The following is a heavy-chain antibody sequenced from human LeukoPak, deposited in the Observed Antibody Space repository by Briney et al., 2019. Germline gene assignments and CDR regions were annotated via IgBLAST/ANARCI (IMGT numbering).Heavy chain of an antibody. D-gene: IGHD6-19*01. CDR1: GGSFSGYY. J-gene: IGHJ4*02. CDR3: AREGYSSGWTDFDY. V-gene: IGHV4-34*01. CDR2: INHSGST. Sequence: PSETLSLTCAVYGGSFSGYYWSWIRQPPGKGLEWIGEINHSGSTNYNPSLKSRVTMSVDTSKNHFSLKLSSVTAADTAVYYCAREGYSSGWTDFDYWGQGTLVTVSS.